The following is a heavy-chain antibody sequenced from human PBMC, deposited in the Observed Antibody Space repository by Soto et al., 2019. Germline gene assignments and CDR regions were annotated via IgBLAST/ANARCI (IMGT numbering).Heavy chain of an antibody. Sequence: QVQLLQSGAEVKKPGASVKVSCKASGYIFTSYGISWVRQAPGQGLEWMGWISAYNGNTDYAQKLQDRVTMTTDTSTSTAYMELRSLRSDETDVYYCARDSSAAGDRPFDYWGQGILVTVSS. V-gene: IGHV1-18*01. D-gene: IGHD6-13*01. J-gene: IGHJ4*02. CDR3: ARDSSAAGDRPFDY. CDR1: GYIFTSYG. CDR2: ISAYNGNT.